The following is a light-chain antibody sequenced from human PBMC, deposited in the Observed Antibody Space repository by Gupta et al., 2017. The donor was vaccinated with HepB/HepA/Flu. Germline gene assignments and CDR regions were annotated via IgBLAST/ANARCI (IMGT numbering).Light chain of an antibody. J-gene: IGLJ2*01. CDR2: EVS. Sequence: QSALTQPPSASGSPGQSVTISCTGTSSDVGGYNYVSWYQQHPGKAPKLMIYEVSKRAAGVPDRFAGSKAGNTASLTVSGLKDEEEADYYCSAYAGSNNLVFGGGTKLTVL. CDR3: SAYAGSNNLV. CDR1: SSDVGGYNY. V-gene: IGLV2-8*01.